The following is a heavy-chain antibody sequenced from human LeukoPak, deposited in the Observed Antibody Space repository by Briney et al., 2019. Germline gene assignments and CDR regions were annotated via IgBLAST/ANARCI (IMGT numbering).Heavy chain of an antibody. J-gene: IGHJ6*03. CDR3: AKVGVAAADYYYYMDV. CDR2: ISGSGGST. Sequence: GGSLRLSCAASGFTFGSYAMSWVRQAPGKGLEWVSAISGSGGSTYYADSVKGRFTISRDNSKNTLYLQMNSLRAEDTAVYYCAKVGVAAADYYYYMDVWGKGTTVTVSS. V-gene: IGHV3-23*01. D-gene: IGHD6-13*01. CDR1: GFTFGSYA.